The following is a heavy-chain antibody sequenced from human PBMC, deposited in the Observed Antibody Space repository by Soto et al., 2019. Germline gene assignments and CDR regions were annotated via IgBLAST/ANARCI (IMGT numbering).Heavy chain of an antibody. CDR3: ARVRCSSTSCYAPYYYYGMDV. CDR1: GYSFTSYW. CDR2: IDPSDSYT. J-gene: IGHJ6*02. Sequence: GESLKISCKGSGYSFTSYWISWVHQMPGKGLEWMGRIDPSDSYTNYSPSFQGHVTISADKSISTAYLQWSSLKASDTAMYYCARVRCSSTSCYAPYYYYGMDVWGQGTKVTVSS. V-gene: IGHV5-10-1*01. D-gene: IGHD2-2*01.